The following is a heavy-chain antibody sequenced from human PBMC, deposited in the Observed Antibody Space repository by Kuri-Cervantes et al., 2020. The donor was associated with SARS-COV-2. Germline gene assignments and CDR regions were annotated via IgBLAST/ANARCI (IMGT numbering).Heavy chain of an antibody. D-gene: IGHD6-13*01. Sequence: GGSLRLSCAGSGFTFSSYAMHWVRQAPGKGLEWVAVISYDGSNKYYADSVKGRFTISRDNSKNTLYLQMNSLRAEDTAVYYCAKVESSSWRQFDFWGQGTLVTVSS. CDR2: ISYDGSNK. J-gene: IGHJ4*02. V-gene: IGHV3-30*04. CDR1: GFTFSSYA. CDR3: AKVESSSWRQFDF.